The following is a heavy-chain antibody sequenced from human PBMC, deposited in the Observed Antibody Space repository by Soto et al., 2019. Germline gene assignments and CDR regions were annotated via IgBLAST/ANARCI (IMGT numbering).Heavy chain of an antibody. CDR2: IYHSGST. D-gene: IGHD2-15*01. J-gene: IGHJ5*02. CDR3: ARGVAPVRPGWFGP. CDR1: GYSISSGYY. Sequence: PSETLSLTCPVSGYSISSGYYWVWIRQTPGKGLEWIASIYHSGSTYYNPSLKSRVTISVHTSKNQFPLKRTPVTAASTAVYYVARGVAPVRPGWFGPWGQGIIVTVS. V-gene: IGHV4-38-2*02.